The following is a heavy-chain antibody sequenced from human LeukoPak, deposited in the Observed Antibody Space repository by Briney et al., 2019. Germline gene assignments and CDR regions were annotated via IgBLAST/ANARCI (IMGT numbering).Heavy chain of an antibody. CDR3: ARLSSSGSFDP. V-gene: IGHV3-21*01. Sequence: NSGGSLRLSCAASGFTFSSYGMHWVRQAPGKGLEWVSSISSSSSYIYYADSVKGRFTISRDNAKNSLYLQMNSLRAEDTAAYYCARLSSSGSFDPWGQGTLVTVSS. CDR1: GFTFSSYG. D-gene: IGHD6-19*01. CDR2: ISSSSSYI. J-gene: IGHJ5*02.